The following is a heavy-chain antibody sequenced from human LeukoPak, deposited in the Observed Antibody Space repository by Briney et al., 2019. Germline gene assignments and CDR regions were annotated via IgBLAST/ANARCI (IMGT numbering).Heavy chain of an antibody. CDR3: ASPAGWFGELSSNWFDP. J-gene: IGHJ5*02. V-gene: IGHV4-34*01. Sequence: PSETLSLTCAVYGGSFSGYYWSWIRQPPGKGLEWIGEINHSGSTNYNPSLKSRVTISVDTSKNQFSLKLSSVTAADTAVYYCASPAGWFGELSSNWFDPWGQGTLVTVPS. CDR2: INHSGST. D-gene: IGHD3-10*01. CDR1: GGSFSGYY.